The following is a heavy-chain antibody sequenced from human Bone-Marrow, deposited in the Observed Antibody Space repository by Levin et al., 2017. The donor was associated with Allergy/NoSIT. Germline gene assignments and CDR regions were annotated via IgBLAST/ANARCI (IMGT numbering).Heavy chain of an antibody. D-gene: IGHD3-10*01. V-gene: IGHV3-73*01. CDR2: IRSKANSYAT. CDR3: TRLTLLWFGELPLDYYGMDV. J-gene: IGHJ6*02. Sequence: SGGSLRLSCAASGFTFSGSAMHWVRQASGKGLEWVGRIRSKANSYATAYAASVKGRFTISRDDSKNTAYLQMNSLKTEDTAVYYCTRLTLLWFGELPLDYYGMDVWGQGTTVTVSS. CDR1: GFTFSGSA.